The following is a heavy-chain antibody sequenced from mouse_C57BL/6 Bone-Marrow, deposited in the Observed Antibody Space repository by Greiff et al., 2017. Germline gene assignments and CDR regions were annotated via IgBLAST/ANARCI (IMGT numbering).Heavy chain of an antibody. D-gene: IGHD1-1*01. V-gene: IGHV1-9*01. CDR3: ASPIYYYGSSY. CDR1: GYTFTGYW. Sequence: QVQLKESGAELMKPGASVTLSCKATGYTFTGYWLEWVKPRPGHGLEWIGEILPGCGSTNYNERFKGKATFTADTSSNTAYMQLSSLTTEDSAIYYCASPIYYYGSSYWGQGTLVTVSA. CDR2: ILPGCGST. J-gene: IGHJ3*01.